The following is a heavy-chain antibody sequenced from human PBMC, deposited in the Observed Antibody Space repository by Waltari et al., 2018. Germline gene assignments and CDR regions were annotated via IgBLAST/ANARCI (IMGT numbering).Heavy chain of an antibody. Sequence: EVQLVESGGGLVQPGGSLRLSCAASGFTFAGAWMTWVRQAPGKGREWVANIKPDGSFESYVDSLKGRFTISRDNTQNSLYLQINSLRVEDTALYFCARDSGDFYVDHWGQGTLVTVSS. J-gene: IGHJ1*01. V-gene: IGHV3-7*01. CDR2: IKPDGSFE. CDR3: ARDSGDFYVDH. CDR1: GFTFAGAW. D-gene: IGHD3-10*02.